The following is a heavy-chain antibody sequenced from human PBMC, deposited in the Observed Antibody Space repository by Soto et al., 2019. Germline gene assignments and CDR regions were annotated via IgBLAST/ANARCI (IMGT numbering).Heavy chain of an antibody. CDR2: IYHSGST. CDR3: ARAYYDFWSGYLYYFDY. V-gene: IGHV4-4*02. J-gene: IGHJ4*02. CDR1: GGSISSSNW. Sequence: PSLTCAVSGGSISSSNWWSWVRQPPGKGLEWIGEIYHSGSTNYNPSLKSRVTISVDKSKNQFSLKLSSVTAADTAVYYCARAYYDFWSGYLYYFDYWGQGTLVTVSS. D-gene: IGHD3-3*01.